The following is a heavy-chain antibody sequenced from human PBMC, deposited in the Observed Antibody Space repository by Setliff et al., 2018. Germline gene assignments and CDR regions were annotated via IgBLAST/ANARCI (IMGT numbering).Heavy chain of an antibody. CDR1: GFTFSAHY. J-gene: IGHJ3*02. CDR2: IKQDGSTK. D-gene: IGHD3-22*01. V-gene: IGHV3-7*01. Sequence: PGGSLRLSCAASGFTFSAHYMDWLRRAPGKGLEWVADIKQDGSTKYYLDSVKGRFTISRDNAKRSLYLQMNGLKADDTGVYYCVRDDADNYDAFDNWGQGTLVTVSS. CDR3: VRDDADNYDAFDN.